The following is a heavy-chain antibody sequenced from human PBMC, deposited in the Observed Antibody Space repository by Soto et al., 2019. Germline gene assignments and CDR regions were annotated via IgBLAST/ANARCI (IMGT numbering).Heavy chain of an antibody. CDR3: ARGNWNHCYAMDF. CDR2: IWYDGSKK. CDR1: GFTFSTYG. Sequence: GGSLRLSCAASGFTFSTYGMHWVRQAPGKGLEWVAVIWYDGSKKFYGDSVKGRFTISRDNSKNTLYLQMNSLRDDDTAVYYCARGNWNHCYAMDFWGRGTTVNVSS. D-gene: IGHD1-1*01. J-gene: IGHJ6*02. V-gene: IGHV3-33*01.